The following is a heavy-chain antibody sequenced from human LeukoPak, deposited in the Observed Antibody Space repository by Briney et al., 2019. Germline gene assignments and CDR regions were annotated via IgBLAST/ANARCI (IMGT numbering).Heavy chain of an antibody. D-gene: IGHD6-19*01. CDR3: ARGGAHSSGWLEYYYYYMDV. Sequence: ASVKVSCKASGYTFTSYAMNWVRQAPGQGLEWMGWINTNTGNPTCAQGFTGRFVFSLDTSVSTAYLQISSLKAEDTAVYYCARGGAHSSGWLEYYYYYMDVWGQGTMVTVSS. J-gene: IGHJ6*03. CDR1: GYTFTSYA. V-gene: IGHV7-4-1*02. CDR2: INTNTGNP.